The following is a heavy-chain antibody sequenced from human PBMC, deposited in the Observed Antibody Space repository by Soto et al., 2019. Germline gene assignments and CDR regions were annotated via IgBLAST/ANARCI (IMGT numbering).Heavy chain of an antibody. CDR2: IIPIFGTT. V-gene: IGHV1-69*05. D-gene: IGHD2-2*01. CDR3: ARDRFIVVVPTTIQYYGMDV. Sequence: NGAWKTAGDAFSVYPVSWLRKAHRKGLEWMGGIIPIFGTTNYAQKFQGRVTMTRDTSTSTVYMELSSLRSEDTAVYYCARDRFIVVVPTTIQYYGMDVWGQGTTVTVYS. CDR1: GDAFSVYP. J-gene: IGHJ6*02.